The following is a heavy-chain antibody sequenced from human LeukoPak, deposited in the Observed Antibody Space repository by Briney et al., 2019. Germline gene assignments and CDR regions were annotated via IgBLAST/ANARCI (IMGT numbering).Heavy chain of an antibody. CDR2: ISYDGSNK. CDR1: GFTFSTHG. J-gene: IGHJ4*02. CDR3: ARDFVAYDSSGYPPFVDY. D-gene: IGHD3-22*01. V-gene: IGHV3-30*03. Sequence: GRSLRLSCAASGFTFSTHGMHWVRQAPGKGLEWVAVISYDGSNKHYADSVKGRFTISRDNSKNTLFLQMNSLRAEDTAVYYCARDFVAYDSSGYPPFVDYWGQGTLVTVSS.